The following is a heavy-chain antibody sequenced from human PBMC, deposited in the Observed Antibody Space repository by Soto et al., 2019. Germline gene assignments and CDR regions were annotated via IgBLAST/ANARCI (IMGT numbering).Heavy chain of an antibody. J-gene: IGHJ4*02. CDR3: AKGKYPTLTRDYFDY. V-gene: IGHV3-9*01. CDR2: ISWNSGSI. D-gene: IGHD2-15*01. Sequence: EVQLVESGGGLVQPGRSLRLSCAASGFTFDDYAMHWVRQAPGKGLEWVSGISWNSGSIGYADSVKGRFTISRDNAKNSLYLQMNSLRAEDTALYYCAKGKYPTLTRDYFDYWGQGTLVTVSS. CDR1: GFTFDDYA.